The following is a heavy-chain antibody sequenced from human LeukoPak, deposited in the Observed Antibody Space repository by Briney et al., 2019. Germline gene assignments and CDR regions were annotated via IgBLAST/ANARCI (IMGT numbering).Heavy chain of an antibody. CDR3: ARGSSRSFDI. CDR2: MNPNSGNA. J-gene: IGHJ3*02. CDR1: GYTFTTSD. Sequence: ASVEVSCKASGYTFTTSDINWVRQAPGQGLQWMGWMNPNSGNAVYAQKFQGRVTMTRSTSINTAYMELSSLRSEDTAVYYCARGSSRSFDIWGLGTMVTVSS. V-gene: IGHV1-8*01. D-gene: IGHD3-10*01.